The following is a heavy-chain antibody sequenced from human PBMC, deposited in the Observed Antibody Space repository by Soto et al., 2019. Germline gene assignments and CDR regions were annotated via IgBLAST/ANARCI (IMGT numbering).Heavy chain of an antibody. J-gene: IGHJ4*02. Sequence: QVHLVQSGAEVKKPGSSVKVSCKASGATFSRDTFSWVRQAPGQGLEWVGRITPVLGVEIYAQRFQGRVTITADTSATTVYMELSSLTSEDTAMYFCARDQTCFDYWGQGTLVTVSS. CDR3: ARDQTCFDY. V-gene: IGHV1-69*08. CDR1: GATFSRDT. CDR2: ITPVLGVE.